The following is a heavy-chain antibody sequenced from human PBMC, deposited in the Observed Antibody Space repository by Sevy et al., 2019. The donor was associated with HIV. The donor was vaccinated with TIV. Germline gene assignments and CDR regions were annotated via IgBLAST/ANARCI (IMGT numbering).Heavy chain of an antibody. Sequence: GGSLRLSCEVFGFNFRNYWMSWVRQAPGKGLEWVANIKHDGSEQYYLDSVKGRFTVSRDNGKKSLYLQMTGLRVDDAALYYCAIESEEEDKSGAKFDYWGRGTLVTVSS. V-gene: IGHV3-7*01. D-gene: IGHD3-10*01. J-gene: IGHJ4*02. CDR2: IKHDGSEQ. CDR1: GFNFRNYW. CDR3: AIESEEEDKSGAKFDY.